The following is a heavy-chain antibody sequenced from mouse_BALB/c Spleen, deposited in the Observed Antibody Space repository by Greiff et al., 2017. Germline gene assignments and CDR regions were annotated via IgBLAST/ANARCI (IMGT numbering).Heavy chain of an antibody. CDR3: ARKEDYYGSSGAMDY. V-gene: IGHV1S135*01. CDR2: IDPYNGGT. D-gene: IGHD1-1*01. J-gene: IGHJ4*01. Sequence: VQLQQSGPELVKPGASVKIPCKASGYTFTDYNMYWVKQSHGKSLEWIGYIDPYNGGTSYNQKFKGKATLTVDKSSSTAFMHLNSLTSEDSAVYYCARKEDYYGSSGAMDYWGQGTSVTVSS. CDR1: GYTFTDYN.